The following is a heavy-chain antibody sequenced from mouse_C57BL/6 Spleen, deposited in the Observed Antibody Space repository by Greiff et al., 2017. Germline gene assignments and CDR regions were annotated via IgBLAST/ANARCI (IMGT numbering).Heavy chain of an antibody. CDR1: GYAFSSYW. J-gene: IGHJ4*01. CDR3: ARDGINYAMDY. V-gene: IGHV1-80*01. D-gene: IGHD2-4*01. CDR2: IYPGDGDT. Sequence: QVQLQQSGAELVKPGASVKISCKASGYAFSSYWMNWVKQRPGKGLEWIGQIYPGDGDTNYNGKFTGKATLTADKSSSTAYMQLSSLTSEDSAVYFCARDGINYAMDYWGQGTSVTVSS.